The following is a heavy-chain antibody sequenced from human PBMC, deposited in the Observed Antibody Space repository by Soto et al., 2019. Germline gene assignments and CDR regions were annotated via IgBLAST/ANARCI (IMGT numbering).Heavy chain of an antibody. D-gene: IGHD3-10*01. CDR2: INTKFGDT. CDR1: GYTFTAYY. V-gene: IGHV1-2*02. Sequence: QVQLVQSGAEVKEPGDPVRVSCEASGYTFTAYYIHWVQQAPGQGLEWMGWINTKFGDTTYAQDFQGRVSMTRDMSISTVYMELSRLTAGDTAIYYCARNLDYYYGSGSGNGHGFWGQGTTVTVFS. J-gene: IGHJ6*02. CDR3: ARNLDYYYGSGSGNGHGF.